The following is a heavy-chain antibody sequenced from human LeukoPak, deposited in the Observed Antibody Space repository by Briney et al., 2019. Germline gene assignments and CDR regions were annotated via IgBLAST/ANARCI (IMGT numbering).Heavy chain of an antibody. D-gene: IGHD4-23*01. CDR2: INHSGST. V-gene: IGHV4-34*01. J-gene: IGHJ2*01. CDR1: GGSFSGYY. Sequence: SETLSLTCAVYGGSFSGYYWSWIRQPPGKGLEWTGEINHSGSTNYNPSLKSRVTISVDTSKNQFSLKLSSVTAADTAVYYCARGPAFYGGNPASYYWYFDLWGRGTLVTVSS. CDR3: ARGPAFYGGNPASYYWYFDL.